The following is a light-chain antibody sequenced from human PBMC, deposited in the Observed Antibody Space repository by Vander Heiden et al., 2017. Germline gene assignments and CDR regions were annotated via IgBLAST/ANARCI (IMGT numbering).Light chain of an antibody. CDR3: QQHDNPPPLV. CDR1: PDISNY. Sequence: DIQMTQSPPSLSASVGERVTITCQASPDISNYLNWYQQKPGKSPKLLIYDASNLATGVPSRFRGRGPGIDFTFTISIRLPEDIAPYYCQQHDNPPPLVFGQGTRLEIK. CDR2: DAS. V-gene: IGKV1-33*01. J-gene: IGKJ5*01.